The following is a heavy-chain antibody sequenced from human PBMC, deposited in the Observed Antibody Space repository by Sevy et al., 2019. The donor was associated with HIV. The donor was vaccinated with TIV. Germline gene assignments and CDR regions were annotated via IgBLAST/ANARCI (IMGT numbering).Heavy chain of an antibody. CDR3: AAVAADKGYFNI. D-gene: IGHD6-19*01. V-gene: IGHV3-72*01. Sequence: GGSLRLSCAASGFRLGDLYMDWVRQAPGKGLEWVGRIRSKPKGFTTEYAASVKGRFTISRDDSQNSLYLQMNSLKTDDTAGYYCAAVAADKGYFNIWGRGTLVTVSS. J-gene: IGHJ2*01. CDR1: GFRLGDLY. CDR2: IRSKPKGFTT.